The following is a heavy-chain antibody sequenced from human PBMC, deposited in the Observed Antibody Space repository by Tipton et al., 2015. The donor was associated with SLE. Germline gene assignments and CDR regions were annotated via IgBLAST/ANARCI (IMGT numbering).Heavy chain of an antibody. CDR1: GGSISSSSYY. CDR3: ARGGSWFDS. CDR2: IYYSGST. D-gene: IGHD3-10*01. V-gene: IGHV4-39*07. J-gene: IGHJ5*01. Sequence: TLSLTCTVSGGSISSSSYYWGWISQPPGKGLEWIGSIYYSGSTNYNPPLKSRVTISVDTSKNQFSLRPTSVTAADTAVYYCARGGSWFDSWGQGTLVTVSS.